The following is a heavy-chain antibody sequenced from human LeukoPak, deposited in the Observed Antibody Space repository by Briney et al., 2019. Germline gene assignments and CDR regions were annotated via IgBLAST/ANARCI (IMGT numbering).Heavy chain of an antibody. CDR3: ARVIRVPAAKYYYYMDV. CDR1: GFTFSDYY. J-gene: IGHJ6*03. CDR2: ISSSGSTI. D-gene: IGHD2-2*01. V-gene: IGHV3-11*04. Sequence: PGGSLRLSCAASGFTFSDYYMSWLRQAPGKGLEWVSYISSSGSTIYYADSVKGRFTISRDNAKNSLYLQMNSLRAEDTAVYYCARVIRVPAAKYYYYMDVWGKGTTVTVSS.